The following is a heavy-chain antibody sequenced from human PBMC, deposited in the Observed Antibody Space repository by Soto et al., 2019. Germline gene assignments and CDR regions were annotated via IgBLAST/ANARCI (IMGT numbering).Heavy chain of an antibody. V-gene: IGHV1-69*01. D-gene: IGHD3-3*01. J-gene: IGHJ6*02. CDR1: GGTFSSYA. CDR3: ARDSDFWSGYYNYYYYGMDV. CDR2: IIPIFGTA. Sequence: QVQLVQSGAEVKKPGSSVKVSCKASGGTFSSYAISWVRQAPGQGLEWMGGIIPIFGTANYAQKFQGRVTITADESTGTAYMELGSRRSEDTAVYYCARDSDFWSGYYNYYYYGMDVWGQGATVTVSS.